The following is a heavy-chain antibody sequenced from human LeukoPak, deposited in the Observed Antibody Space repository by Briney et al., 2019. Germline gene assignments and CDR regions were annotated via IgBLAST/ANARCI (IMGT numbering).Heavy chain of an antibody. Sequence: PSETLSLTCTVSGGSISSYYWSWIRQPPGKGLEWMGYIYYSGSTNYNPSLKSRVTISVDTSKNQFSLKLSSVTAADTAVYYRARFREDDYGRPRGFDIWGQGTMVTVSS. CDR3: ARFREDDYGRPRGFDI. D-gene: IGHD4-17*01. V-gene: IGHV4-59*08. CDR2: IYYSGST. J-gene: IGHJ3*02. CDR1: GGSISSYY.